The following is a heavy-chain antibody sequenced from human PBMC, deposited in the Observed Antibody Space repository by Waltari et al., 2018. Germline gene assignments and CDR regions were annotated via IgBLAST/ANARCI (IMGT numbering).Heavy chain of an antibody. CDR3: ARDGYYLHYFDY. J-gene: IGHJ4*02. Sequence: QVQLQESGPGLVKPSETLSLTCTVSGGSISSHYWSWIRQPPGKGLEWIGYIYYSGSTNYNPSLKSRVTISVDTSKNQFSLKLSSVTAADTAVYYCARDGYYLHYFDYWGQGTLFTVSS. CDR2: IYYSGST. D-gene: IGHD1-26*01. V-gene: IGHV4-59*11. CDR1: GGSISSHY.